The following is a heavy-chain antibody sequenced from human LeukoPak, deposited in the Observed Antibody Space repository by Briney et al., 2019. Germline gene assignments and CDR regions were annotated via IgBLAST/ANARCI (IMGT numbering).Heavy chain of an antibody. D-gene: IGHD3-22*01. CDR1: AFIFSGHW. J-gene: IGHJ4*02. Sequence: GGSLRLSCEGSAFIFSGHWMNWVRQTPGKGLEWVASIKEDGSERQYVDSVKGRFSISRDNTKGSLFLQLNSLRAEDTAVYYCARDIKDSSGYFDYWGQGTLVTVSS. CDR2: IKEDGSER. V-gene: IGHV3-7*03. CDR3: ARDIKDSSGYFDY.